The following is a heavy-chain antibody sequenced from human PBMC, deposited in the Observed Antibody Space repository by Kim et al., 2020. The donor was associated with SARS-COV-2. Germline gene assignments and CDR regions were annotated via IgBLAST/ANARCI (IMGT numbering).Heavy chain of an antibody. J-gene: IGHJ4*02. CDR2: IYYSGST. D-gene: IGHD4-17*01. V-gene: IGHV4-39*01. CDR1: GGSISSSSYY. CDR3: ARLRFYYGEIDY. Sequence: SETLSLTCTVSGGSISSSSYYWGWIRQPPGKGLEWIGSIYYSGSTYYNPSLKSRVTISVDTSKNQFSLKLSSVTAADTAVYYCARLRFYYGEIDYWGQGTLVTVSS.